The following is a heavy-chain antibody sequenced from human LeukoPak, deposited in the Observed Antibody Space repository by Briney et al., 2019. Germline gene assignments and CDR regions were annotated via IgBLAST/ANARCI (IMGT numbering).Heavy chain of an antibody. Sequence: QPGRSLRLSCAASGFTFSNYGMHWVRQVPGKGLEWVAAIWFDGIRKYYADSVKGRLTISRDNSKNTLYLQMNSLRAEDTAVYYCAKRVVMGRFGEGYGMDVWGQGTTVTVSS. CDR2: IWFDGIRK. J-gene: IGHJ6*02. CDR1: GFTFSNYG. V-gene: IGHV3-33*06. CDR3: AKRVVMGRFGEGYGMDV. D-gene: IGHD3-10*01.